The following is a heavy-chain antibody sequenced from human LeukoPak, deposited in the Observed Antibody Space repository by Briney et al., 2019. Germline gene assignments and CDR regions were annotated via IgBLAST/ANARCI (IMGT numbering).Heavy chain of an antibody. D-gene: IGHD6-13*01. V-gene: IGHV3-74*01. CDR2: INTDGSST. CDR1: GFTFSSYS. Sequence: HPGGSLRLSCAASGFTFSSYSMNWVRQAPGKGLVWVSRINTDGSSTSYADSVKGRFTISRDNAKNTLYLQMNSLRAEDTAVYYCARAIQGAAAPHYWGQGTLVTVSS. J-gene: IGHJ4*02. CDR3: ARAIQGAAAPHY.